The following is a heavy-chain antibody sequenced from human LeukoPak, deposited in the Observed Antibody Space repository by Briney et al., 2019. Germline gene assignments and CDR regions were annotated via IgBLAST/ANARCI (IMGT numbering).Heavy chain of an antibody. CDR2: INDESSDI. J-gene: IGHJ4*02. V-gene: IGHV3-21*05. Sequence: GGSLRLSCEASGFTFDNYVMQWVRQAPGKGLQWVSYINDESSDIHYAGSVRGRFTISRDDARQTLYLQLSSLRVEDTAVYYCARDTFQPGLIDSWGQGTLVTVSS. D-gene: IGHD2-2*01. CDR3: ARDTFQPGLIDS. CDR1: GFTFDNYV.